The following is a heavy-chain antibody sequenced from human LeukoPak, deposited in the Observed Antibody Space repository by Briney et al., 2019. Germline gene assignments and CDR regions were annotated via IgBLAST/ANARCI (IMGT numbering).Heavy chain of an antibody. D-gene: IGHD3-22*01. Sequence: SQTLSLTCAISGDSVSSNSAAWIWIRQSPSRGLEWLGRTYYRSKWYNDYAVSVKSRITINPDTSKNQFSLQLNSVTPEDTAVYYCARGILAYYYDCSRGTNDAFDIWGQGTMVTVSS. V-gene: IGHV6-1*01. CDR1: GDSVSSNSAA. CDR2: TYYRSKWYN. J-gene: IGHJ3*02. CDR3: ARGILAYYYDCSRGTNDAFDI.